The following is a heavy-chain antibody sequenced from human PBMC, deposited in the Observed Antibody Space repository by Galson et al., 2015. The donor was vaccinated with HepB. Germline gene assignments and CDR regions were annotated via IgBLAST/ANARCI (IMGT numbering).Heavy chain of an antibody. J-gene: IGHJ4*02. V-gene: IGHV3-30-3*01. CDR1: GFTFSSYA. D-gene: IGHD1-26*01. Sequence: SLRLSCAASGFTFSSYAMHWVRQAPGKGLEWVAVISYDGSNKYYADSVKGRFTISRDNSENTLYLQMNSLRAEDTAVYYCAREGWELRGYFDYWGQGTLVTVSS. CDR3: AREGWELRGYFDY. CDR2: ISYDGSNK.